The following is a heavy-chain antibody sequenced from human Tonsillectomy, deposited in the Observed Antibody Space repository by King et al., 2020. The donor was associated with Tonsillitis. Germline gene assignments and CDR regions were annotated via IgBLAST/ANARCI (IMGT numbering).Heavy chain of an antibody. D-gene: IGHD3-10*01. CDR1: GGSISSSSYY. CDR3: AVGPALLWFGELWDAFDI. V-gene: IGHV4-39*01. Sequence: QLQESGPGLVKPSETLSLTCTVSGGSISSSSYYWGWIRQPPGKGLDWIGSICYSVTTYYNPSLKSRVTISVDTAKNQFSLKLHSVTAADTAVYYCAVGPALLWFGELWDAFDIWGQGTMVTVSS. CDR2: ICYSVTT. J-gene: IGHJ3*02.